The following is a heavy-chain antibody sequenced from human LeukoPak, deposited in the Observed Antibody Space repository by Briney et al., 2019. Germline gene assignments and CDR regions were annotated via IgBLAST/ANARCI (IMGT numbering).Heavy chain of an antibody. J-gene: IGHJ4*02. CDR3: AKGDGSFVMDY. V-gene: IGHV3-30-3*01. D-gene: IGHD3-16*02. CDR2: ISDDGNNK. Sequence: ESSLRLSCAVSGLTFSIYAMHCVRLAPGKGLEWVTFISDDGNNKYYADSVQGRFTISRDNSKNTLYLQMNSLRVEDTAVYYCAKGDGSFVMDYWGQGTLVTVSS. CDR1: GLTFSIYA.